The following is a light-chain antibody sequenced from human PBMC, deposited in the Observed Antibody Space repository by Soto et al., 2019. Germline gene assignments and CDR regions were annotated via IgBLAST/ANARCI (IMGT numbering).Light chain of an antibody. Sequence: QSVLTQPPSVSGAPGQRVSISCTGSTSNIGAPYDVHWYQHLPGTAPKLLIYGDNNRPSGVPDRFSGSKSGTSASLAITRLQAEDEADYYCQSYDSSRHNYVFGTGTKLTVL. CDR3: QSYDSSRHNYV. CDR2: GDN. CDR1: TSNIGAPYD. V-gene: IGLV1-40*01. J-gene: IGLJ1*01.